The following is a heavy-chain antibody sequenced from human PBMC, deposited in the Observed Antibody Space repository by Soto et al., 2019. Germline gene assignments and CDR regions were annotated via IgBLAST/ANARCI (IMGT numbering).Heavy chain of an antibody. CDR2: IRSKGPNYAT. CDR3: TRHAGGEVERSFYYYYMDV. J-gene: IGHJ6*03. D-gene: IGHD2-21*01. CDR1: GFSLGDSA. Sequence: EVRLVESGGDSVQPGGSLKLSCAASGFSLGDSAVHWVRLASGKGLEWIGRIRSKGPNYATTYAASVKGRFTMSRDDSKNNAFLQINRLQTQDTAVYLCTRHAGGEVERSFYYYYMDVWGKGTAVTVS. V-gene: IGHV3-73*01.